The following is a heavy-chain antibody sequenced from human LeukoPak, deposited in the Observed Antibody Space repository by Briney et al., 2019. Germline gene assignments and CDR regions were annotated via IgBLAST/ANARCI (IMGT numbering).Heavy chain of an antibody. D-gene: IGHD2-2*02. CDR3: ARDKGYCSSTSCYRDDYFDY. J-gene: IGHJ4*02. Sequence: PGGSLRLSCAASGFTFSSYGMSWVRQAPGKGLEWVSSISSSSSYIYYADSVKGRFTISRDNAKNSLYLQMNSLRAEDTAVYYCARDKGYCSSTSCYRDDYFDYWGQGTLVTVSS. V-gene: IGHV3-21*01. CDR1: GFTFSSYG. CDR2: ISSSSSYI.